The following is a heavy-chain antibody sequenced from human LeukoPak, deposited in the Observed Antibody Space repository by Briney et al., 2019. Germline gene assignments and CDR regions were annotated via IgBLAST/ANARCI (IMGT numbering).Heavy chain of an antibody. D-gene: IGHD3-10*01. CDR1: GGSISSSSYY. V-gene: IGHV4-39*07. J-gene: IGHJ3*01. CDR3: ARGGLVRGSLNSLTGFDF. Sequence: SETLSLTCTVSGGSISSSSYYWGWLRQPPGKGLEWIGSIYYSGSTYYNPSLKSRVTISVDTSKNQFSLHLNSVTPDDTALYYCARGGLVRGSLNSLTGFDFWGQGTMVTVSS. CDR2: IYYSGST.